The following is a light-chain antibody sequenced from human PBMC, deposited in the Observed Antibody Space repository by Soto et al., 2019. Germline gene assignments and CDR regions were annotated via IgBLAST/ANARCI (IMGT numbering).Light chain of an antibody. V-gene: IGKV3-15*01. CDR1: QSVSRN. Sequence: EIVMTQSPATLPVSPGERATLSCRASQSVSRNLAWYQQKPCQAARLLIYDASTRATGNPARFSGSGSGTEFNLTISSLQSEDFGVYYCERYNNWPQWTLGQGTKVEI. CDR2: DAS. CDR3: ERYNNWPQWT. J-gene: IGKJ1*01.